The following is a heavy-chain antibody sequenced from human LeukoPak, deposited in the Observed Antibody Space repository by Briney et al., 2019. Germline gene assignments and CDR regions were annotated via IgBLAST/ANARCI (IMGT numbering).Heavy chain of an antibody. CDR2: IKSKGDGGIS. D-gene: IGHD2-15*01. J-gene: IGHJ4*02. CDR3: TTNSLYCSGGGCYSDY. Sequence: GSLRLSCEASGFTFSNAWMSWVRQTPGKGLEWVGRIKSKGDGGISQYAAPVKGRFTISRDDSKNTLYLQMNSLKTEDTAVYYCTTNSLYCSGGGCYSDYWGQGTLVTVSS. CDR1: GFTFSNAW. V-gene: IGHV3-15*05.